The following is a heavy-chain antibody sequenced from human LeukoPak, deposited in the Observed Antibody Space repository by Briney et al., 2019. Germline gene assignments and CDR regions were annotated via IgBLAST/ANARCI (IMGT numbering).Heavy chain of an antibody. D-gene: IGHD2-2*01. J-gene: IGHJ4*02. Sequence: PGGSLRLSCAASGFTFSSYWMHWVRQAPGKGLVWVSRINSDGSSTSYADSVKGRFTISRDNAKNTLYLQMNSLRAEDTAVYYCARESSWYQLLIDYWGQGTLVTVSS. CDR2: INSDGSST. CDR3: ARESSWYQLLIDY. CDR1: GFTFSSYW. V-gene: IGHV3-74*01.